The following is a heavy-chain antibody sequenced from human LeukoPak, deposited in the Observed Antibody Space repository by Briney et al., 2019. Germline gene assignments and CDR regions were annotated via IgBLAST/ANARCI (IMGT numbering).Heavy chain of an antibody. CDR1: GFTFNIYD. Sequence: GGSLRLSCAASGFTFNIYDMNWVRQAPGKGLEWVSAISGSGGSTYYADSVKGRFTISRDNSENTLYLQMNSLKIEDTAVYYCTTRISVADGNTEFWGLGTLVTVSS. V-gene: IGHV3-23*01. D-gene: IGHD6-19*01. J-gene: IGHJ4*02. CDR3: TTRISVADGNTEF. CDR2: ISGSGGST.